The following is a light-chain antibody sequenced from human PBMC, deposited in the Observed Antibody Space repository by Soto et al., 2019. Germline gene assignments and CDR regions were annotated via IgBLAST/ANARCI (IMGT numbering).Light chain of an antibody. Sequence: DIQMTQSPSSLSASVGDRVTITCRASQSISSHLDWYQQKPGKAPKLLIYAASSLQSGVPSRFSGSESGTDFTLTISSLQPEDFATYFCQQSYTFPFTFGQGTKLEV. CDR2: AAS. CDR3: QQSYTFPFT. J-gene: IGKJ2*01. V-gene: IGKV1-39*01. CDR1: QSISSH.